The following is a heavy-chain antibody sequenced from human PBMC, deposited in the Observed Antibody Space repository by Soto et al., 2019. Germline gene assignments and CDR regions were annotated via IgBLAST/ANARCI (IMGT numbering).Heavy chain of an antibody. V-gene: IGHV4-34*01. D-gene: IGHD6-13*01. CDR3: ARELIAAAGICWFDP. CDR1: GGSFSGYY. Sequence: QVQLQQWGAGLLKPSETLSLTCAVYGGSFSGYYWSWIRQPPGKGLEWIGEINHSGSTNYNPSLKSRVTISVDTTKSQIALKLSSATAADTAVYYCARELIAAAGICWFDPWGQGTLVTVSS. CDR2: INHSGST. J-gene: IGHJ5*02.